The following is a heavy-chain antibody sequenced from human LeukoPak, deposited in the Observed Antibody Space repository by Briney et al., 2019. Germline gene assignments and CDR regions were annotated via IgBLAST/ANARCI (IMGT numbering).Heavy chain of an antibody. J-gene: IGHJ5*02. CDR1: GGSISSGSYY. CDR2: IYTSGST. CDR3: ARAVPWIQLHDNWFDP. V-gene: IGHV4-61*02. D-gene: IGHD5-18*01. Sequence: SETLSLTCTVSGGSISSGSYYWSWIRQPAGKGLEWIGRIYTSGSTNYNPSLKSRVTISVDTSKNQFSLKLSSVTAADTAVYYCARAVPWIQLHDNWFDPWGQGTLVTVSS.